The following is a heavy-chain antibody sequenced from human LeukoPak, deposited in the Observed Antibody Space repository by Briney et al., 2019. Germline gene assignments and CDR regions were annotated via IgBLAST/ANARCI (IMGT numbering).Heavy chain of an antibody. CDR2: IYYSGST. D-gene: IGHD5-18*01. V-gene: IGHV4-39*01. Sequence: SETLSLTCTVSGGSISSSSYYWGWIRQPPGKGLEWIGSIYYSGSTYYNPSLKSRVTISVDTSKNQFSLKLSSVTAADTAVYYCARSLNVDTARYYFDYWGQGTLVTVSS. CDR3: ARSLNVDTARYYFDY. J-gene: IGHJ4*02. CDR1: GGSISSSSYY.